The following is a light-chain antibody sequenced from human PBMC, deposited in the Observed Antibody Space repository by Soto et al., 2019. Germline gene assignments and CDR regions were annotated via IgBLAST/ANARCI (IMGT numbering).Light chain of an antibody. Sequence: QSVLTQPPSASGTPGQRVTISCSGSSSNIGSNTVNWYQQLPGTAPKLLIYSNNQRPSGDPDRFSGSKSGTSASLAVSGLQSEDEADYYCAAWDDSLNALFGGGTKVTVL. J-gene: IGLJ2*01. V-gene: IGLV1-44*01. CDR1: SSNIGSNT. CDR3: AAWDDSLNAL. CDR2: SNN.